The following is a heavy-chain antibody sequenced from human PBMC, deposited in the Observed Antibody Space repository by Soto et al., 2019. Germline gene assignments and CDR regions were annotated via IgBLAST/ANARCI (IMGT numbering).Heavy chain of an antibody. Sequence: QMQLVQSGAEVKKPGASVKVSCKASGYTFTSYQMHCVRQAHGQGLEWMGIINPSGGRITYAPRFQRRVMMTRDTSTNTVYMELRSLRSEDTAVYYCARDGPPTTTGVGPSYTMDVWGQGTTVTVS. V-gene: IGHV1-46*01. D-gene: IGHD3-3*01. CDR3: ARDGPPTTTGVGPSYTMDV. CDR2: INPSGGRI. J-gene: IGHJ6*02. CDR1: GYTFTSYQ.